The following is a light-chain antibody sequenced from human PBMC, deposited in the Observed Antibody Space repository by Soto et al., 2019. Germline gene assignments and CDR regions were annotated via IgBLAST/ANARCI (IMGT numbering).Light chain of an antibody. V-gene: IGKV4-1*01. CDR2: WAS. J-gene: IGKJ4*01. CDR3: QQYHSTPLT. Sequence: DIVMTQSPDSLAVSLGERATINCKSSQSVLYSSNNKNYLAWYQQEPGQPPKLLIYWASTRESGVPDRFSGSGSGIDFTLTISSLQAEDVAVYYCQQYHSTPLTFGGGTKVEIK. CDR1: QSVLYSSNNKNY.